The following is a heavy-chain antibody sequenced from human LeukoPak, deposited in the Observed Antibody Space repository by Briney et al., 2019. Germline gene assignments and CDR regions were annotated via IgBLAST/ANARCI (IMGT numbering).Heavy chain of an antibody. CDR3: AHRHDSSGYGMLDY. D-gene: IGHD3-22*01. CDR1: GFSLSTRGVG. V-gene: IGHV2-5*01. CDR2: IYWNDDK. J-gene: IGHJ4*02. Sequence: SGPTLVHPTPALTLTCTFSGFSLSTRGVGVGWIRQPPVKALEWLALIYWNDDKRYIPSLKSRLTITQDTPKNHVGLTMTNMDPVDTATYYCAHRHDSSGYGMLDYWGQGTLVTVSS.